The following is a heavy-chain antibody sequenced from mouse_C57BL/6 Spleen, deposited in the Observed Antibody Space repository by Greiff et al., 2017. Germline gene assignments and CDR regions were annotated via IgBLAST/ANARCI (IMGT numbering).Heavy chain of an antibody. CDR1: GYTFTGYW. CDR2: IIPGSGST. J-gene: IGHJ2*01. CDR3: ARSREGNYAYFDY. Sequence: QVQLQQSGAELVKPGASVKLSCKASGYTFTGYWIEWVKQRPGHGLEWIGEIIPGSGSTNYNEKFKGKATFTADKSSNTAYMQLSSLTTEDSAIYYCARSREGNYAYFDYWGQGTPLTVSS. V-gene: IGHV1-9*01. D-gene: IGHD2-1*01.